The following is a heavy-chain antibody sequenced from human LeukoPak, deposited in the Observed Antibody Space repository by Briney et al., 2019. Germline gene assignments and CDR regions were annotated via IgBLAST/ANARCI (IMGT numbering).Heavy chain of an antibody. CDR2: IKQDGSEK. V-gene: IGHV3-7*01. J-gene: IGHJ3*02. Sequence: GGSLRLSCAASGFTFSRYWMSWVRQAPGKGLEWAANIKQDGSEKYYVDSVKGRFTISRDNAKNSLYLQMNSLRAEDTAVYYCARDHYNRKGHAFDIWGQGTMVTVSS. CDR3: ARDHYNRKGHAFDI. CDR1: GFTFSRYW. D-gene: IGHD5-24*01.